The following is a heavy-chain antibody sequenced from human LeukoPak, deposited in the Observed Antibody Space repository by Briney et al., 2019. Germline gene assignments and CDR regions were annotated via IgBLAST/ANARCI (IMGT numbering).Heavy chain of an antibody. V-gene: IGHV3-23*01. CDR1: GFTFSSYA. D-gene: IGHD2-2*01. CDR3: AKDSGVVPAAMPERFNYYYYGMDV. CDR2: ISGSGGST. Sequence: PGGSLRLPCAASGFTFSSYAMSWVRQAPGKGLEWVSAISGSGGSTYYADSVKGRFTISRDNSKNTLYLQMNSLRAEDTAVYYCAKDSGVVPAAMPERFNYYYYGMDVWGQGTTVTVSS. J-gene: IGHJ6*02.